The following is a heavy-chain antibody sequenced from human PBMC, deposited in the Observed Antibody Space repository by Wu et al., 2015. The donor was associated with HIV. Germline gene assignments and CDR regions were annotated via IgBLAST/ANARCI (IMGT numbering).Heavy chain of an antibody. CDR2: INPNGGST. Sequence: QVQLVQSGAEVKKPGASVKISCKASGYTFTTYYIXWVRQAPGQGLEWMGIINPNGGSTSYAQMFQGRVTMTRDTSTNTVYMQLSSLRSEDTAVYYCARGLDYSNYQGAFDIWGQGTMVIVSP. CDR1: GYTFTTYY. CDR3: ARGLDYSNYQGAFDI. D-gene: IGHD4-11*01. V-gene: IGHV1-46*03. J-gene: IGHJ3*02.